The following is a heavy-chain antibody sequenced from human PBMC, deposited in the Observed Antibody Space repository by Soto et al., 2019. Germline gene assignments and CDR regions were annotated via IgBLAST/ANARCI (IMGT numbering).Heavy chain of an antibody. CDR1: GFTFSDYY. CDR3: ARVSSSSWGRRNDAFGI. D-gene: IGHD6-13*01. Sequence: QVQLVESGGGLVKPGGSLRLSCAASGFTFSDYYMSWIRQAPGKGLEWIGEINHSGSTNYNPSLKSRVTISVDTSKNQFSLKLSSVTAADTAVYYCARVSSSSWGRRNDAFGIWGQGTMVTVSS. CDR2: INHSGST. V-gene: IGHV4-34*01. J-gene: IGHJ3*02.